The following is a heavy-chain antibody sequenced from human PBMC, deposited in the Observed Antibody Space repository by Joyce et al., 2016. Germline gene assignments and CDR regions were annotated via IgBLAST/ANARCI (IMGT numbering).Heavy chain of an antibody. V-gene: IGHV1-69*12. CDR3: ARGGTSSDHYFFYTLDV. Sequence: QVLLVQSGAAVKRPGSSLRVSCKSSGGDFSNYTVNWVRQAPGQRLEWMGGIIPFFGAAKDAEDFQGRVTLTAYQSTRTAYLELSSLTSADTAVYYCARGGTSSDHYFFYTLDVWGPGTTVIVSS. J-gene: IGHJ6*02. CDR1: GGDFSNYT. CDR2: IIPFFGAA. D-gene: IGHD1-14*01.